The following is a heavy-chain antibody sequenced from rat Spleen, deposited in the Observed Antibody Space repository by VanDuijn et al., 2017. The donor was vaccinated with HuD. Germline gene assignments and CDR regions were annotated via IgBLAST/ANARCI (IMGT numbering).Heavy chain of an antibody. D-gene: IGHD5-1*01. J-gene: IGHJ1*01. V-gene: IGHV5-17*01. CDR1: GFSFRDYA. CDR2: IIYDGSKI. Sequence: EVQLVESGGGLVQPGRSLKLSCAASGFSFRDYAMAWVRQAPKKGLEWVATIIYDGSKIYYRDSVKGRFTISRDNTKNTLSLQMDSLRSEDTATYYCTRLWDSWGPGTMVAVSS. CDR3: TRLWDS.